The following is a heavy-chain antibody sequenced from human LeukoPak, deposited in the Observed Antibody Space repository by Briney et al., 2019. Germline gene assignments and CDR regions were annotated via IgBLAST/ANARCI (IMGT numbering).Heavy chain of an antibody. CDR2: IYYSGST. CDR3: ARTYSSGWYISPDY. J-gene: IGHJ4*02. Sequence: QPSETLSLTCTVSGGSISSSSYYWGWIRQPPGKGLEWIGSIYYSGSTYYNPSLKSRVTISVDTSKNQFSLKLSSVTAADTAVYYCARTYSSGWYISPDYWGQGTLVTVSS. D-gene: IGHD6-19*01. V-gene: IGHV4-39*01. CDR1: GGSISSSSYY.